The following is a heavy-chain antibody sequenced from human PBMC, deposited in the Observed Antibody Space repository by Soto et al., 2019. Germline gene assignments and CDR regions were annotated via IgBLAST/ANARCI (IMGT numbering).Heavy chain of an antibody. CDR1: GFTFSNAW. Sequence: PGGSLRLSCAASGFTFSNAWMSWVRQAPGKGLEWVGRIKSKTDGGTTDYAAPVKGRFTISRDDSKNTPYLQMNSLKTEDTAVYYCTTDGSGWYEADYWGQGTLVTVSS. D-gene: IGHD6-19*01. V-gene: IGHV3-15*01. CDR3: TTDGSGWYEADY. CDR2: IKSKTDGGTT. J-gene: IGHJ4*02.